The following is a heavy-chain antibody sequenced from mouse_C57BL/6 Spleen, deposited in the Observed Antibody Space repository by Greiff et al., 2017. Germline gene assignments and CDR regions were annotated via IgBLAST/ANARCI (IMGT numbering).Heavy chain of an antibody. CDR2: IYWDDDK. CDR3: ARTGGSSYEAWFAY. Sequence: QVTLKESGPGILQSSQTLSLTCSFSGFSLSTSGMGVSWIRQPSGKGLEWLAHIYWDDDKRYNPSLKSRLTISKDTSRNQVFLKITSVDTADTATYYCARTGGSSYEAWFAYWGQGTLVTVSA. J-gene: IGHJ3*01. V-gene: IGHV8-12*01. D-gene: IGHD1-1*01. CDR1: GFSLSTSGMG.